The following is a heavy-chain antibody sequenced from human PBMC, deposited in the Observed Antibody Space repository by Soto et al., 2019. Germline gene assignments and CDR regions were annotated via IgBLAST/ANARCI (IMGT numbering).Heavy chain of an antibody. CDR1: GDSISGYS. CDR2: LSYSEST. CDR3: ARDGGTYLTRYFDS. D-gene: IGHD3-10*01. J-gene: IGHJ4*01. Sequence: SETLSLTCTVSGDSISGYSWSWIRQPPGKGLEWIGYLSYSESTTSTPSLKSRVTISVDTSKNQFSLELSSVTAADTAVYFCARDGGTYLTRYFDSWGHGALVTVSS. V-gene: IGHV4-59*01.